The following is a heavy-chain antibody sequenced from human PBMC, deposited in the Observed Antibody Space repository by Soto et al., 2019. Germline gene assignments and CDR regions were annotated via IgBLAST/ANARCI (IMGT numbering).Heavy chain of an antibody. Sequence: GGSLRLSCTASGFTFSVHWMSWVRQAPGRGLEWVANIKQDGSETSYVDSVKGRFTVSRDNAQNSLSLKLNSLRVEDTAVYYCARSYSSGWEFDYWGQGTQVTVSS. CDR2: IKQDGSET. D-gene: IGHD6-19*01. J-gene: IGHJ4*02. V-gene: IGHV3-7*03. CDR3: ARSYSSGWEFDY. CDR1: GFTFSVHW.